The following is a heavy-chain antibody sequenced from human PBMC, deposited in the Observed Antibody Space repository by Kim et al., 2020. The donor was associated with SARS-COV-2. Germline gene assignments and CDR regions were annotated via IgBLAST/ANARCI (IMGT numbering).Heavy chain of an antibody. D-gene: IGHD3-10*01. CDR1: GGSFSGYY. CDR3: ARDGSDGSRLNWFDP. J-gene: IGHJ5*02. CDR2: INHSGST. Sequence: SETLSLTCAVYGGSFSGYYWSWIRQPPGKGLEWIGEINHSGSTNYNPSLKSRVTISVDTSKNQFSLKLSSVTAADTAVYYCARDGSDGSRLNWFDPWGQGTLVTVSS. V-gene: IGHV4-34*01.